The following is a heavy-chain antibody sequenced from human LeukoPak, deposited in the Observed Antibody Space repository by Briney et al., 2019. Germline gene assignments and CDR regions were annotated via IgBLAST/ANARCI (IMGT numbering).Heavy chain of an antibody. CDR1: GGSITNYY. J-gene: IGHJ2*01. CDR3: ARTYCGGDCFLGNWYFDL. V-gene: IGHV4-4*09. D-gene: IGHD2-21*02. Sequence: PSETLSLTCSVSGGSITNYYWSWIRQPPGKGLEWIAYIHFSGSTNINPSLKSRVTMSLDTSKHHFSLHLTSVTAADTAVYYCARTYCGGDCFLGNWYFDLWGRGTLITVSS. CDR2: IHFSGST.